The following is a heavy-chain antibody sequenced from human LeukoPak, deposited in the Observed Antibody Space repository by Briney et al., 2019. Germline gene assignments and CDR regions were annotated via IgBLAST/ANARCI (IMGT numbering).Heavy chain of an antibody. Sequence: GGSLRLSCAASGFTFFSYDMNWVRQAPGKGLEWVSYISSSGSTIYYADSVKGRFTISRDNTKNSLSLQMNSLRAEDTAVYYCARALPSFDYWGQGTLVTVSS. CDR3: ARALPSFDY. V-gene: IGHV3-48*03. J-gene: IGHJ4*02. CDR2: ISSSGSTI. CDR1: GFTFFSYD.